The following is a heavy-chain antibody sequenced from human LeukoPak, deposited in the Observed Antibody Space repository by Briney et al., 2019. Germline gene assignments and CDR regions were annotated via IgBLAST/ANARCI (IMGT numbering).Heavy chain of an antibody. J-gene: IGHJ4*02. CDR1: GYTFTSYG. V-gene: IGHV1-18*01. CDR3: ARGDYDFWSGAHHYYFDY. Sequence: GASVKVSCKASGYTFTSYGISWVRQAPGQGLEWMGWISAYNGNTNYAQKLQGRVTMTTDTSTSTAYMELRSLRSDDTAVYYCARGDYDFWSGAHHYYFDYWGQGTLVTVSS. D-gene: IGHD3-3*01. CDR2: ISAYNGNT.